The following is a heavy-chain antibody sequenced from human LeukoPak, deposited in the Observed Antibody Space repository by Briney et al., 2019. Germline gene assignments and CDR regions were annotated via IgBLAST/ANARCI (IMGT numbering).Heavy chain of an antibody. D-gene: IGHD2-21*01. CDR3: ARVLPPIRTRAPYYFDY. V-gene: IGHV4-39*01. J-gene: IGHJ4*02. CDR1: GGSISSSSYY. CDR2: IYYSGST. Sequence: PSETLSLTCAVSGGSISSSSYYWGWIRQPPGKGLEWIGSIYYSGSTYYNPSLKSRVTISVDTSKNQFSLKLSSVTAADTAVYYCARVLPPIRTRAPYYFDYWGQGTLVTVSS.